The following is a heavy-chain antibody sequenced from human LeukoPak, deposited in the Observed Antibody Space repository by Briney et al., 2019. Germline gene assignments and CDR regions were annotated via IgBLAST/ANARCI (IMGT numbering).Heavy chain of an antibody. J-gene: IGHJ4*02. CDR3: ARAQTYGDSRLLLDY. V-gene: IGHV3-20*04. D-gene: IGHD4-17*01. CDR2: INWNGGST. Sequence: GGSLRLSCAASGFTFSSYWMSWVRQAPGKGLEWVSSINWNGGSTGYADSVEGRFTIFRDNAKNSQYLQMNSLRVEDTALYYCARAQTYGDSRLLLDYWGQGTLVTVSS. CDR1: GFTFSSYW.